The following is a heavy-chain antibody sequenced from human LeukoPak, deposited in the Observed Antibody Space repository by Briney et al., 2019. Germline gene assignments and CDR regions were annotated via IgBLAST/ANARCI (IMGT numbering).Heavy chain of an antibody. D-gene: IGHD3-22*01. J-gene: IGHJ4*02. CDR2: IYTSGST. CDR3: ARDRYYYDSSGYYLFDY. CDR1: GGSISYYY. V-gene: IGHV4-4*07. Sequence: SETLSLTCTVSGGSISYYYWSWIRQPAGKGLEWIGRIYTSGSTNYNPSLKSRVTISVDTSKNQFSLKLSSVTAADTAVYYCARDRYYYDSSGYYLFDYWGQGTLVTVSS.